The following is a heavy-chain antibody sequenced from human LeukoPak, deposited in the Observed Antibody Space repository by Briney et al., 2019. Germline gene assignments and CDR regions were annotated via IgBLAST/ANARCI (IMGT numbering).Heavy chain of an antibody. V-gene: IGHV3-64*01. CDR3: VRGYSFGPYGMDV. Sequence: GGSLRLSCAASGFTFSVSVMHWVRQAPGKGLEYVSVISSNGGSTSYANSVKGRFTISRDNSKNTLYLQMSSLRAEDTAVYFCVRGYSFGPYGMDVWGQGTTVTVSS. J-gene: IGHJ6*02. D-gene: IGHD2-15*01. CDR2: ISSNGGST. CDR1: GFTFSVSV.